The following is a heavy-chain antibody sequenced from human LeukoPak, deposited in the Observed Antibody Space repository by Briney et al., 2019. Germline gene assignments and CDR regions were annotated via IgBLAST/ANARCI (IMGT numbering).Heavy chain of an antibody. J-gene: IGHJ4*02. CDR1: GYSFTSYW. D-gene: IGHD6-19*01. CDR3: ARRSQGAVAGTDYFDY. V-gene: IGHV5-51*01. Sequence: GESLKISCKGSGYSFTSYWIGWVRQMPGKGLEWMGIIYPGDSDTRYSPSFQGQVTISADKSISTAYLQWSSLKASDTAMYYCARRSQGAVAGTDYFDYWGQGTLVTVSS. CDR2: IYPGDSDT.